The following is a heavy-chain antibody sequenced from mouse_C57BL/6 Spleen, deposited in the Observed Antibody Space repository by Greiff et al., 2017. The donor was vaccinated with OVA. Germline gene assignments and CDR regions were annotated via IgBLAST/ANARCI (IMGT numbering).Heavy chain of an antibody. CDR1: GYTFTDYE. V-gene: IGHV1-15*01. J-gene: IGHJ2*01. CDR2: IDPETGGT. D-gene: IGHD1-1*01. Sequence: VKLVESGAELVRPGASVTLSCKASGYTFTDYEMHWVKQTPVHGLEWIGAIDPETGGTAYNQKFKGKAILTADKSSSTAYMELRSLTSEDSAVYYCTRTDGSSLYYFDYWGQGTTLTVSS. CDR3: TRTDGSSLYYFDY.